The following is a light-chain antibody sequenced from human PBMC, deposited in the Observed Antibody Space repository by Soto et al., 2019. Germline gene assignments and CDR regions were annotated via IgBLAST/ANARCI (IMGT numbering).Light chain of an antibody. Sequence: AIRLTQSPSSLSASVGDRVTITCRASQGISSALAWYQQKPGKAPKLLIYDASSLESGVPSRFSGSGSGTDFTLTISSLQPEDFATYYCQQFNNYPRVTFGPGTKVDIK. CDR1: QGISSA. CDR2: DAS. J-gene: IGKJ3*01. CDR3: QQFNNYPRVT. V-gene: IGKV1D-13*01.